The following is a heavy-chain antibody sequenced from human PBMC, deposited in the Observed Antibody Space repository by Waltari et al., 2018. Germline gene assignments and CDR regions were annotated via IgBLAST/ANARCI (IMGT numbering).Heavy chain of an antibody. CDR1: GFTFSNHW. V-gene: IGHV3-74*01. Sequence: EVQLVESGGGLVQPGGSLRLSCAASGFTFSNHWMQWVRQVPGKGLVWVSRIESDGRNTDYADSAKGRFTISRDNAKNTVYLQMNSLRADDTAVYYCGRDWGSLGYWGRGTLVTVSS. J-gene: IGHJ4*02. D-gene: IGHD3-16*01. CDR2: IESDGRNT. CDR3: GRDWGSLGY.